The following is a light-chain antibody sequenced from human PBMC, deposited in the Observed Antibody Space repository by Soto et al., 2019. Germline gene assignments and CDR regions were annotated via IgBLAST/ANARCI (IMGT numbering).Light chain of an antibody. V-gene: IGLV2-23*01. J-gene: IGLJ1*01. CDR2: EDT. CDR3: CSYAGCSTYV. CDR1: SSDVGNYNL. Sequence: QSALTQPASVSGSAGQSITISCTGTSSDVGNYNLVSWYLHHPGKAPKLLIYEDTKRPSGVSNRFSGSRSGNTASLTVSGLQAEDETDYYCCSYAGCSTYVFGTGTKLTVL.